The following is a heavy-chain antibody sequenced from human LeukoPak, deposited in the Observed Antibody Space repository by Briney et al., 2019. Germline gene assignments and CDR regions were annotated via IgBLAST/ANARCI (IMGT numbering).Heavy chain of an antibody. Sequence: PSETLSLTCTVSGDSFSNSSYYWGWLRQPPGKGLEWIGHVYYSGSTYYNPSLKSRVTISLDTSNNQFSLKLNSVTAADTAVYYCARHLDITIFAVVTAPYMDVWGKGTTVTVSS. CDR3: ARHLDITIFAVVTAPYMDV. J-gene: IGHJ6*03. D-gene: IGHD3-3*01. CDR1: GDSFSNSSYY. V-gene: IGHV4-39*01. CDR2: VYYSGST.